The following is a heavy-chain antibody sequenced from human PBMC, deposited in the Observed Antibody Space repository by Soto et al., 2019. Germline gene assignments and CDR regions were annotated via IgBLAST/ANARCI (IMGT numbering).Heavy chain of an antibody. CDR1: GGSISSGGYY. V-gene: IGHV4-31*03. CDR2: IYYSGST. CDR3: ARYGSGSFIFGY. Sequence: SETLSLTCTVSGGSISSGGYYWSWIRQHPGKGLEWIGYIYYSGSTYYNPSLKSRVTISVDTSKNQFSLKLSSVTAADTAVYYCARYGSGSFIFGYWGQGTLVTVSS. J-gene: IGHJ4*02. D-gene: IGHD2-15*01.